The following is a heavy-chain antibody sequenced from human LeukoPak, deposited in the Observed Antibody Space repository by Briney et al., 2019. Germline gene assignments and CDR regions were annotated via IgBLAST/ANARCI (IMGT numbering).Heavy chain of an antibody. J-gene: IGHJ2*01. V-gene: IGHV3-74*01. Sequence: AGGSLRLSCVASEFTFSNYWIHWVRQPPGKGLVWVSRIRYDGIVTNYADSVEGRFTISRDNAKNTVHLQMNSLRDDDTAVYYCARANPADFNLWGRGTLVTVSS. D-gene: IGHD1-14*01. CDR2: IRYDGIVT. CDR3: ARANPADFNL. CDR1: EFTFSNYW.